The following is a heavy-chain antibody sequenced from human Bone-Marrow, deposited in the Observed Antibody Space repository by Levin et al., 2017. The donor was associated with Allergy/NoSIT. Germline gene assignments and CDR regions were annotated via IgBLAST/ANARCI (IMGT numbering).Heavy chain of an antibody. J-gene: IGHJ4*02. D-gene: IGHD2-15*01. CDR2: ISLDGNTQ. V-gene: IGHV3-30*18. Sequence: GGSLRLSCAVSGFTFSNYAMHWVRQAPGRGLEWVAFISLDGNTQYYADSVKGRFTFSRDKSNNTLHLQMNSLRVEDTAIYYCAKDTYTCSGGSCYFFDYWGQGALVTVSS. CDR3: AKDTYTCSGGSCYFFDY. CDR1: GFTFSNYA.